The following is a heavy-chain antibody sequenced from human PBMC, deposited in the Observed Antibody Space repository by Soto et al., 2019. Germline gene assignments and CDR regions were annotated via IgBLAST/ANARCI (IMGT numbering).Heavy chain of an antibody. CDR3: ARESTVAGTDNWFDS. CDR1: GAFISAYY. Sequence: SETLSLTCTVSGAFISAYYSSCIRQPAGKGLEWIGRIYTSGSTKYSPSLKSRATMSVDRSKKQFSLKLNSVTAADTAVYYCARESTVAGTDNWFDSWGQGTLVTVSS. CDR2: IYTSGST. V-gene: IGHV4-4*07. D-gene: IGHD6-13*01. J-gene: IGHJ5*01.